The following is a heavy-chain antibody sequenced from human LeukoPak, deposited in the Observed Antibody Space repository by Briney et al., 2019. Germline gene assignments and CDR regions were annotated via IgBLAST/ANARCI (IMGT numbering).Heavy chain of an antibody. V-gene: IGHV3-21*01. Sequence: PGESLRLSCAASGFTFSSYSMNWVRQALGKGLEWVSSISGSSSYINYADSVKGRFTISRDNAQNSLFLQLNSLRAEDTAVYYCARDPYSSGWYKDAFDIWGQGTMVTVSS. J-gene: IGHJ3*02. CDR2: ISGSSSYI. CDR1: GFTFSSYS. CDR3: ARDPYSSGWYKDAFDI. D-gene: IGHD6-19*01.